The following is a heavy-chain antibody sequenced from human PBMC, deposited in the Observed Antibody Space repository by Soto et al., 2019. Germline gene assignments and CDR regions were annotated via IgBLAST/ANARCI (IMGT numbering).Heavy chain of an antibody. CDR1: GYTFTSYG. CDR2: ISAYNGNT. V-gene: IGHV1-18*01. CDR3: AKNDNYVWGSDAFDI. Sequence: VKVSCKASGYTFTSYGISWVRQAPGQGLEWMGWISAYNGNTNYAQKLQGRVTMTTDTSTSTAYMELRSLRSDDTAVYYCAKNDNYVWGSDAFDIRDQGTMVTVSS. D-gene: IGHD3-16*01. J-gene: IGHJ3*02.